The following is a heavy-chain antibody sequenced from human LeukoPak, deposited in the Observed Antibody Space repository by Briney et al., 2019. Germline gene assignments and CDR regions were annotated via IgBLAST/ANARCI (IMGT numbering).Heavy chain of an antibody. D-gene: IGHD4-17*01. CDR3: ASTLDYGDYPIAFDI. V-gene: IGHV4-30-2*01. CDR1: GGSISSGGYS. CDR2: IYHSGST. J-gene: IGHJ3*02. Sequence: PSQTLSLTCAVSGGSISSGGYSWSRIRQPPGKGLEWIGYIYHSGSTYYNPSLKSRVTISVDRSKNQFSLKLSSVTAADTAVYYCASTLDYGDYPIAFDIWGQGTMVTVSS.